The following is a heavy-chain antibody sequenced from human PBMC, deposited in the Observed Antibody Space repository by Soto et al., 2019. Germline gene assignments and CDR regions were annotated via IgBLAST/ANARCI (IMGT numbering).Heavy chain of an antibody. D-gene: IGHD3-3*01. CDR3: ARIFGRYQSFDY. CDR2: INHSGST. J-gene: IGHJ4*02. V-gene: IGHV4-34*01. CDR1: GGSFSGYY. Sequence: SETLSLTCAVYGGSFSGYYWSWIRQPPGKGLEWIGEINHSGSTNYNPSLKSRVTISVDTSKNQFSLKLSSVTAADTAVYYCARIFGRYQSFDYWGQGTLVTVSS.